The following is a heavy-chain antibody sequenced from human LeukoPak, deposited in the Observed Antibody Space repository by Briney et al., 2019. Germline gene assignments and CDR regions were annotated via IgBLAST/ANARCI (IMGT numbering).Heavy chain of an antibody. D-gene: IGHD4-11*01. CDR3: ARGHRTTVTTAGHY. J-gene: IGHJ4*02. V-gene: IGHV1-2*02. Sequence: GASVTVSCKASGYTFTGYYMHWVRQAPGQGLEWMGWINPNSGGTNYAQKFQGRVTMTRDTSISTAYMELSRLRSDDTAVYYCARGHRTTVTTAGHYWGQGTLVTVSS. CDR1: GYTFTGYY. CDR2: INPNSGGT.